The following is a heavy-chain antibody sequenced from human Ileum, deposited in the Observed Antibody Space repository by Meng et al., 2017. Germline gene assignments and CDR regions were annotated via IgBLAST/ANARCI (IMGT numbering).Heavy chain of an antibody. V-gene: IGHV4-4*02. CDR1: GGSISSSFY. J-gene: IGHJ4*02. CDR3: VRHGGKYFDS. CDR2: IYLAGSP. D-gene: IGHD2-15*01. Sequence: VHLRESGPGLVGPSGTLSLTCTVSGGSISSSFYWSWVRQSPGKGLEWIGQIYLAGSPNYNPSLESRVTISVDKSKNQFSLRLTSVTAADTAIFYCVRHGGKYFDSWGQGTLVTVSS.